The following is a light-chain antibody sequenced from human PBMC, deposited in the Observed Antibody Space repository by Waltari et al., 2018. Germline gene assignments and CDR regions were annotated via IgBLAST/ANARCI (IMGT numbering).Light chain of an antibody. CDR3: CSYADRYTWV. CDR2: DVS. J-gene: IGLJ3*02. V-gene: IGLV2-11*01. Sequence: QSALTQPRSVSGSPGQSVTISCTGTSSDVGGYNYVSWYQQHPGKAPKLMIYDVSKRPSGVPDRFSGSKSVNTASLTISGLQSEDDADYYCCSYADRYTWVFGGGTKLTVL. CDR1: SSDVGGYNY.